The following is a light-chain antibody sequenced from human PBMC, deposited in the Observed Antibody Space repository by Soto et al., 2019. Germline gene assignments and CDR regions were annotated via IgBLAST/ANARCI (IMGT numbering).Light chain of an antibody. J-gene: IGKJ2*01. CDR2: DAS. V-gene: IGKV3-20*01. CDR3: QRYGSLPYT. Sequence: EIVLTQSPGTLSLSPGEGATLSCRASQSVSSSYLAWYQQKPGQAPRLLIYDASSRATGIPDRFSGSGSGTDFTLTISRLEPEDFAVYYCQRYGSLPYTFGQGTKVDIK. CDR1: QSVSSSY.